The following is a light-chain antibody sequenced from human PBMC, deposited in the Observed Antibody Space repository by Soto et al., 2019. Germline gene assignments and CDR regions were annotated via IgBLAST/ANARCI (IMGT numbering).Light chain of an antibody. CDR3: QQRSNWPWT. Sequence: EIVLTQSPAPLSLSPGERATPSCRSSQSVSSFLAWYQQKRGQAPSLLISGASTRATGIPARFSGSGSGTDFTLTISSLEPEDVAVYYCQQRSNWPWTFGQGTKVDIK. J-gene: IGKJ1*01. CDR2: GAS. V-gene: IGKV3-11*01. CDR1: QSVSSF.